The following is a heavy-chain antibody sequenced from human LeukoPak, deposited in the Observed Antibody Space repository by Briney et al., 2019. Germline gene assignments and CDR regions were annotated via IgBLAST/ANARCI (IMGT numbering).Heavy chain of an antibody. CDR2: MNTNSGNT. CDR1: GYTFTSYD. V-gene: IGHV1-8*01. D-gene: IGHD6-19*01. Sequence: ASVKVSCKASGYTFTSYDINWVRQATGQGLEWMGWMNTNSGNTGYAQKFQGRVTMTRNTSISTAYMELSSLRSEDTAVYYCARMYSSGWYLSLNWFDPWGQGTLVTVSS. J-gene: IGHJ5*02. CDR3: ARMYSSGWYLSLNWFDP.